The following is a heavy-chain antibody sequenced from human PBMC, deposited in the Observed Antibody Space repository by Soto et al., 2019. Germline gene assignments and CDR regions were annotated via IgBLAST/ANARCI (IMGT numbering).Heavy chain of an antibody. D-gene: IGHD6-19*01. J-gene: IGHJ4*02. CDR3: AAEGWDSSGWYFDY. V-gene: IGHV1-58*02. CDR2: IVVGSGNT. CDR1: GFTFTSSA. Sequence: SVKVSCKASGFTFTSSAMQWVRQALGQRLEWIGWIVVGSGNTNYAQKFQERVTITRDMSTSTAYMELSSLRSEDTAVYYCAAEGWDSSGWYFDYWGQGTLVTVPQ.